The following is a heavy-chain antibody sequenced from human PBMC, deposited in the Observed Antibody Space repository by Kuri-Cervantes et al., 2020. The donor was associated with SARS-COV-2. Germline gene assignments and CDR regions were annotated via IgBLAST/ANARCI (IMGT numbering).Heavy chain of an antibody. D-gene: IGHD6-19*01. CDR2: ISSNGGST. CDR3: VRPGAVAGTFDY. CDR1: VFTLSSFA. Sequence: GGSLRLSCTASVFTLSSFAMHWVRQAPGKGLEYVSAISSNGGSTYYADSVKGRFTISRDNSKNTLYLQMSSLRAEDTAVYYCVRPGAVAGTFDYWGQGTLVTVSS. J-gene: IGHJ4*02. V-gene: IGHV3-64D*08.